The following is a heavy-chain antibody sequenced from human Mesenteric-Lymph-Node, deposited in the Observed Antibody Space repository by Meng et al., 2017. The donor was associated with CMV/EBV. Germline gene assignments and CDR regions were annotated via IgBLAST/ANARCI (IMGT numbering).Heavy chain of an antibody. V-gene: IGHV1-2*02. CDR2: INPNNSGT. D-gene: IGHD2-15*01. CDR1: GYSFTGYY. J-gene: IGHJ3*02. CDR3: AARIHILHINTQDLSSGEAFDI. Sequence: ASVKVSCKASGYSFTGYYIHWVRQAPGQGLEWMGWINPNNSGTNYAQKFQGRVTMTRDTSISTVYMELSRLRSDDTAVYYCAARIHILHINTQDLSSGEAFDIWGQGTMVTVSS.